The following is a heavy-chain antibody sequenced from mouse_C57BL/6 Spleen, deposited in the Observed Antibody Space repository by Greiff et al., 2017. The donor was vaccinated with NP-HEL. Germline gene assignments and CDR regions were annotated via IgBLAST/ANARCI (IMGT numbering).Heavy chain of an antibody. CDR2: ISDGGSYT. V-gene: IGHV5-4*03. Sequence: EVKLMESGGGLVKPGGSLKLSCAASGFTFSSYAMSWVRQTPEKRLEWVATISDGGSYTYYPDNVKGRFTISRDNAKNNLYLQMSHLKSEDTAMYDCARFYRRGFAYWGQGTLVTVSA. J-gene: IGHJ3*01. CDR3: ARFYRRGFAY. CDR1: GFTFSSYA.